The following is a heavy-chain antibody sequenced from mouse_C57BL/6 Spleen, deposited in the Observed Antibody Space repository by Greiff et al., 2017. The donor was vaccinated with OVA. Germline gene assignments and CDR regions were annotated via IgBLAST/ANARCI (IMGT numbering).Heavy chain of an antibody. D-gene: IGHD4-1*01. Sequence: QVQLKQPGAELVMPGASVKLSCKASGYTFTSYWMHWVKQRPGQGLEWIGEIDPSDSYTNYNQKFKGKSTLTVDKSSSTAYMQLSSLTSEDSAVYYCARTGTDSYYFDYWGQGTTLTVSS. CDR3: ARTGTDSYYFDY. CDR1: GYTFTSYW. V-gene: IGHV1-69*01. CDR2: IDPSDSYT. J-gene: IGHJ2*01.